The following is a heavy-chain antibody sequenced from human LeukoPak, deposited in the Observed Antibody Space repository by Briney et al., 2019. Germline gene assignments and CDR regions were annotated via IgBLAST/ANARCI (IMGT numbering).Heavy chain of an antibody. D-gene: IGHD3-16*02. CDR1: GGSFSGYY. V-gene: IGHV4-34*01. CDR3: ARGPYYDYVWGGYRPSWFDP. CDR2: ISYSGST. Sequence: SETLSLTCAVYGGSFSGYYWSWIRHPPGKGLEWIGEISYSGSTNYNPSLKSRVTISVDTSKNQFSLKLSSVTAEDTAVYYCARGPYYDYVWGGYRPSWFDPWGQGTLVTVSS. J-gene: IGHJ5*02.